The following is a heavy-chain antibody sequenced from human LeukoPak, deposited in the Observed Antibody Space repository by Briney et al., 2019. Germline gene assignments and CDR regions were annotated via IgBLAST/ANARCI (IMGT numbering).Heavy chain of an antibody. CDR2: ISGSGGNT. CDR3: AKEYKYSSSWYYFDY. D-gene: IGHD6-13*01. CDR1: GFTFSSYA. J-gene: IGHJ4*02. Sequence: GGSLRLSCAASGFTFSSYAMSWVRQAPGKGLEWVSAISGSGGNTCYADSVKGRFTISRDNSKSMLYLQMNSLRAEDTAIYYCAKEYKYSSSWYYFDYWGQGTLVTVSS. V-gene: IGHV3-23*01.